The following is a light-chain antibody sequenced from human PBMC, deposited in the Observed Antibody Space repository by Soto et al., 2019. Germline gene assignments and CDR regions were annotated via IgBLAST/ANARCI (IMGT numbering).Light chain of an antibody. CDR3: VISDGDPRHWV. Sequence: QAVVTQEPSLTVSPGGTVTLTCGSNTGAVTSMHYPYWFQQRPGQAPTTLIYDTSNKHSWTPARFSGSLFGGKAALTLSGAQPEDEAEYYCVISDGDPRHWVFGGGTKLTVL. V-gene: IGLV7-46*01. J-gene: IGLJ3*02. CDR2: DTS. CDR1: TGAVTSMHY.